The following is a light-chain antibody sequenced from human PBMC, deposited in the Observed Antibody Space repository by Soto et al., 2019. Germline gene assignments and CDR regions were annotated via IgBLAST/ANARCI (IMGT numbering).Light chain of an antibody. CDR2: AAS. CDR3: QKYSSVPV. J-gene: IGKJ3*01. Sequence: DIQMTQSPTSLSASVGDRVTITCRASQDIRNFVAWYQQKPEKAPKLLIYAASTLQSGVPSRFSGRGSVPVLTLPIHSVQPEDVATCSCQKYSSVPVFGPGTKVEI. V-gene: IGKV1-27*01. CDR1: QDIRNF.